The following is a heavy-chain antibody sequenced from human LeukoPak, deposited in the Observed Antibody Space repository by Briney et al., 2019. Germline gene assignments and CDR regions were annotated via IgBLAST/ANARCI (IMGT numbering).Heavy chain of an antibody. D-gene: IGHD1-14*01. CDR1: GFSFSTSW. V-gene: IGHV3-74*01. CDR3: ARDQTQAGPTAVDY. CDR2: ISSDGTNT. Sequence: GGSLRLSCVASGFSFSTSWMHWVRQTPGKELLWLSRISSDGTNTKYADSVKGRFTISRDNAKSTLYLQMNSLRAEDTAAYYCARDQTQAGPTAVDYWGQGTLVTVSS. J-gene: IGHJ4*02.